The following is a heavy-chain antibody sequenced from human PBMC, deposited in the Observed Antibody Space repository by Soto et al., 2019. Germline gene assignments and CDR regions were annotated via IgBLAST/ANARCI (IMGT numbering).Heavy chain of an antibody. CDR3: ARLRGEYTMIVGIFDY. Sequence: SETLSLTCTVSGGSISSSSYYWGWIRQPPGKGLEWIGSIYYSGSTYYNPSLKSRVTISVDTSKNQFSLKLSSVTAADTAVYYCARLRGEYTMIVGIFDYWGQGTLVTVSS. CDR1: GGSISSSSYY. V-gene: IGHV4-39*01. CDR2: IYYSGST. D-gene: IGHD3-22*01. J-gene: IGHJ4*02.